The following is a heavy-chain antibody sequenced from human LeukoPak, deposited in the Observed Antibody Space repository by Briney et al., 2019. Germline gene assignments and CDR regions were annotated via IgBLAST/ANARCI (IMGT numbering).Heavy chain of an antibody. J-gene: IGHJ4*02. D-gene: IGHD4-23*01. CDR2: IYENGGTT. Sequence: GGSLRLSCVGSGFTFRSHAMSWVRQAPEKGLEFVSGIYENGGTTYYADSVKGRFTISRDNAKNSLYLQVNSLRDEDTAVYYCAREGPVVRGSEVDYWGQGTLVTVSS. V-gene: IGHV3-23*01. CDR3: AREGPVVRGSEVDY. CDR1: GFTFRSHA.